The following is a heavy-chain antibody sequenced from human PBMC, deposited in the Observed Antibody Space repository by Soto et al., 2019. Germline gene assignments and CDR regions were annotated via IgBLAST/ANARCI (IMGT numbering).Heavy chain of an antibody. J-gene: IGHJ6*02. CDR1: GFTFSSYG. CDR3: AKGGYSSSWHAPDEINYYYYGMDV. Sequence: GSLRLSCAASGFTFSSYGMHWVRQAPGKGLEWVAVISYDGSNKYYADSVKGRFTISRDNSKNTLYLQMNSLRAEDTAVYYCAKGGYSSSWHAPDEINYYYYGMDVWGQGTTVTVSS. CDR2: ISYDGSNK. D-gene: IGHD6-13*01. V-gene: IGHV3-30*18.